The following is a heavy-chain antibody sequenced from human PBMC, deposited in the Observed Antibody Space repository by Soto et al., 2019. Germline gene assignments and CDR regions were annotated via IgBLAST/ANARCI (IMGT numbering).Heavy chain of an antibody. V-gene: IGHV3-23*01. CDR2: VGTGGTA. J-gene: IGHJ4*02. Sequence: GGSLILSCAASGFTFSSYAMSWVRQAPGKGLEWVSAVGTGGTAYYADSVKGRFTISRDNSKNTLYVQMNSLRAEDTAVYYCAKAISGYNAPLDHWGQGTRVTVSS. CDR3: AKAISGYNAPLDH. D-gene: IGHD1-20*01. CDR1: GFTFSSYA.